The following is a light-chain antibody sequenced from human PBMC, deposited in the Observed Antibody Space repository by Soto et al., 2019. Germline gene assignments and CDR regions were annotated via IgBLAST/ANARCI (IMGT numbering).Light chain of an antibody. CDR2: ATT. J-gene: IGKJ5*01. V-gene: IGKV3-11*01. CDR3: HQRNT. Sequence: VLTQSPVTLSLSPGDRATLSCRASQSVSTYLAWYRQVPGQPPRLLIYATTNRAAGIPPRFSGSRSGTDFTLTISGVEPEDFALYYCHQRNTFGQGTRLEIK. CDR1: QSVSTY.